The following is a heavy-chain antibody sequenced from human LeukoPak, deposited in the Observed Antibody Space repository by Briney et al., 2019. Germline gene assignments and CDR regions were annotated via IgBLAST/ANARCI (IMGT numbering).Heavy chain of an antibody. D-gene: IGHD2-2*02. Sequence: SETLSLTCTVSGGSISSSSYYWGWIRQPPGKGLEWIGSIYYSGSTYYNPSLKRRVTISVDTSKNQFSLKLSSVTAADTAVYYCARTRPTDCSSTSCYTDYWGQGTLVTVSS. CDR1: GGSISSSSYY. V-gene: IGHV4-39*01. CDR3: ARTRPTDCSSTSCYTDY. J-gene: IGHJ4*02. CDR2: IYYSGST.